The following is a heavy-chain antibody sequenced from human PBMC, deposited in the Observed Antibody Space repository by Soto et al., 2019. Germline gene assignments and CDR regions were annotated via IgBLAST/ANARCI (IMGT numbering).Heavy chain of an antibody. J-gene: IGHJ6*02. CDR2: IYHSGST. Sequence: SDTLSLTCTVSGGSISSGNYYWSWIRQPPGKGLEYIGFIYHSGSTYYNPSLKSRVSISIEMSKNQYFLTVNSVTAADTAVYYCARVEQYLIRGYYFYGMDVWGQGTTVTVSS. CDR3: ARVEQYLIRGYYFYGMDV. CDR1: GGSISSGNYY. V-gene: IGHV4-30-4*02. D-gene: IGHD6-13*01.